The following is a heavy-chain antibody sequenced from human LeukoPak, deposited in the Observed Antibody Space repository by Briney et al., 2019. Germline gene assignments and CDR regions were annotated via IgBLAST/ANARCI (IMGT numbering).Heavy chain of an antibody. D-gene: IGHD6-19*01. CDR2: IHHSRSRFETGST. V-gene: IGHV4-38-2*02. CDR1: GFFIANNNY. J-gene: IGHJ1*01. CDR3: ARNASSGFFND. Sequence: SETLSLTCTVSGFFIANNNYWGWIRQSPGKGLEWMGSIHHSRSRFETGSTHYNPSFRGRISVSADPSKNRFSLTLRSVTAADTGVYFCARNASSGFFNDWSQGTLVTVSS.